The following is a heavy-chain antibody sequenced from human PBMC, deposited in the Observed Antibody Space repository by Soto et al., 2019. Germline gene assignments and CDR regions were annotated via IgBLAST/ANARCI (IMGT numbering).Heavy chain of an antibody. V-gene: IGHV1-18*01. CDR2: ISAYNGNT. CDR3: ASFGLYDSGYYYYYGMDV. D-gene: IGHD3-3*01. J-gene: IGHJ6*02. CDR1: GYTFTSYG. Sequence: ASVKVSCKASGYTFTSYGISWVRQAPGQGLEWMGWISAYNGNTNYAQKLQGRVTMTTDTSTSTAYMELRSLRSDDTAVYYCASFGLYDSGYYYYYGMDVWGQGTTVTVSS.